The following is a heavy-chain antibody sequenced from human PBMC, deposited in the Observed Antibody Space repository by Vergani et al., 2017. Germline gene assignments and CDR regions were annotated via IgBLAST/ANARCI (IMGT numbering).Heavy chain of an antibody. Sequence: EVQLLESGGGLVQPGGSLRLSCAASGFTFSSYAMSWVRQAPGKGLEWVSAISGSGGSTYYADSVKGRFTISRDNSKNTLYLQMNSLRAEDTAVYYCAKEGEYYYGSGSYRTWDYYYGMDVWGQGTTVTVSS. V-gene: IGHV3-23*01. J-gene: IGHJ6*02. CDR2: ISGSGGST. D-gene: IGHD3-10*01. CDR1: GFTFSSYA. CDR3: AKEGEYYYGSGSYRTWDYYYGMDV.